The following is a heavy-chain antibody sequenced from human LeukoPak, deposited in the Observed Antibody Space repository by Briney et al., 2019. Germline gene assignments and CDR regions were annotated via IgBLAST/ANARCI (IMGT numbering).Heavy chain of an antibody. CDR3: AKDPIAAAGTRWFDP. Sequence: GSLRLSCAASGFTFSSYAMSWVRQAPGKRLEWVSAISGSGGSTYYADSVKGRFTISRDNSKNTLYLQMNSLRAEDTAVYYCAKDPIAAAGTRWFDPWGQGTLVTVSS. V-gene: IGHV3-23*01. CDR1: GFTFSSYA. J-gene: IGHJ5*02. D-gene: IGHD6-13*01. CDR2: ISGSGGST.